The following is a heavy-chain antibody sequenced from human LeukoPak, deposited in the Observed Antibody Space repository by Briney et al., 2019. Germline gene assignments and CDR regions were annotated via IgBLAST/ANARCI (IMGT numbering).Heavy chain of an antibody. CDR2: ISSGGSHK. CDR3: AIDGKECGIRYYYGMHV. V-gene: IGHV3-30*04. D-gene: IGHD1-14*01. CDR1: GFTFSCYA. J-gene: IGHJ6*02. Sequence: GGSLRLSCSVSGFTFSCYAMHWVRQAPGKGLEWVATISSGGSHKSYPDSLKGRLSIYRDISKNSLSLHMNSLRAEDRAVYYCAIDGKECGIRYYYGMHVWGQGTTVTVSS.